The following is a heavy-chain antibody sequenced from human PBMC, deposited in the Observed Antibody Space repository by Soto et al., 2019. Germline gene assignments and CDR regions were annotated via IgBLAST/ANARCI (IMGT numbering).Heavy chain of an antibody. D-gene: IGHD3-16*01. CDR1: GGSISSGPSY. CDR3: ARFKGGLYYYYYMDV. CDR2: IYYIGNT. V-gene: IGHV4-39*07. J-gene: IGHJ6*03. Sequence: SETLSLTCTVSGGSISSGPSYWGWIRQPPGQGLEWIGYIYYIGNTYYNSSLGSRVAISVDTSKNQFSLKLSSVTAADTAVYYCARFKGGLYYYYYMDVWGKGTTVTVSS.